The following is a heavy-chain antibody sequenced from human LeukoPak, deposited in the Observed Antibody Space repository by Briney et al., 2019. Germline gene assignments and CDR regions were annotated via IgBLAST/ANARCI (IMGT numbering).Heavy chain of an antibody. CDR1: GFTFSSHW. CDR2: INSAGSTT. J-gene: IGHJ3*02. D-gene: IGHD6-13*01. CDR3: AREGAAAGTNHGGFDI. V-gene: IGHV3-74*01. Sequence: PGGSLRLSCAASGFTFSSHWMHWVRQVPGKGLVWVSIINSAGSTTSYADSVKGRFTISRDNAKNTLYLQMNSLRAEDTAVYYCAREGAAAGTNHGGFDIWGQGTMVTVSS.